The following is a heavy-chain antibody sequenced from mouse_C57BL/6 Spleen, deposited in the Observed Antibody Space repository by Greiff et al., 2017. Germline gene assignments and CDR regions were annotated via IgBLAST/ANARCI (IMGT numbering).Heavy chain of an antibody. CDR3: VRQTHWDVNFDY. D-gene: IGHD4-1*01. CDR1: GFSFNTYA. V-gene: IGHV10-1*01. Sequence: EVKVVESGGGLVQPKGSLKLSCAASGFSFNTYAMNWVRQAPGKGLEWVARIRSKSNNYATYYADSVKDRFTISRDDSESMLYLQMNNLKTEDTAMYYCVRQTHWDVNFDYWGQGTTLTVSS. J-gene: IGHJ2*01. CDR2: IRSKSNNYAT.